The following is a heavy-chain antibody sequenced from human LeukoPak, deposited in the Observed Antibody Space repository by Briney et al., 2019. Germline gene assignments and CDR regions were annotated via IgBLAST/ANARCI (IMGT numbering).Heavy chain of an antibody. J-gene: IGHJ4*02. V-gene: IGHV3-9*01. CDR1: GFTVSSNY. Sequence: GGSLRLSCAASGFTVSSNYMSWVRQAPGKGLEWVSGISWNSGSIGYADSVKGRFTISRDNAKNSLYLQMNSLRAEDTALYYCARKYDDILTGYYRGGAAFDYWGQGTLVTVSS. CDR3: ARKYDDILTGYYRGGAAFDY. D-gene: IGHD3-9*01. CDR2: ISWNSGSI.